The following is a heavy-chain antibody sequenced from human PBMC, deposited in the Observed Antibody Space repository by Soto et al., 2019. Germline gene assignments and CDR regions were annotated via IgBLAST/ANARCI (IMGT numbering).Heavy chain of an antibody. V-gene: IGHV3-7*01. Sequence: GGSLRLSCAASGFTFSSYWMSWVRQAPGKGLERVANIKQDGSEKYYVDSVKGRFTISRDNAKNSLYLQMNSLRAEDTAVYYCARLITPAYMEVWGKGTXVTVSS. D-gene: IGHD3-10*01. CDR2: IKQDGSEK. CDR3: ARLITPAYMEV. CDR1: GFTFSSYW. J-gene: IGHJ6*03.